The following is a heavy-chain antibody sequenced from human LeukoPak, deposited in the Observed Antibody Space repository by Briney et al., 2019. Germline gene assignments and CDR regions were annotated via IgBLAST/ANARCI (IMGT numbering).Heavy chain of an antibody. CDR1: GFTFSHYW. Sequence: GGSLRLSCAASGFTFSHYWMTWVRQAPGKGLEWVANINQDGSEKYYVDSAKGRFTISRDSAKNSLYLQMNSLRVEDTAVYYCFGSGSPFDPWGQGTLVTVSS. CDR3: FGSGSPFDP. D-gene: IGHD3-10*01. CDR2: INQDGSEK. J-gene: IGHJ5*02. V-gene: IGHV3-7*01.